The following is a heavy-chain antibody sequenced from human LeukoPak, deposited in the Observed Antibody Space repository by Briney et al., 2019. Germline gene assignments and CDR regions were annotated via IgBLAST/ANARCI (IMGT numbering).Heavy chain of an antibody. CDR1: GFNFSSYS. CDR3: ARGGRRGDAFDI. CDR2: ISDSSTHI. D-gene: IGHD3-16*01. V-gene: IGHV3-21*01. J-gene: IGHJ3*02. Sequence: GGSLRLSCAASGFNFSSYSMHWVRQAPGKGLEWVSLISDSSTHIFYADSVKGRFTISRDNAKNSLYLQMNSLRAEDTAVYYCARGGRRGDAFDIWGQGTMVTVSS.